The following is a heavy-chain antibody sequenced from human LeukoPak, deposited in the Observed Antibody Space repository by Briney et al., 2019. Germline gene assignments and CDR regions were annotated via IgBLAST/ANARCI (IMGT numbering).Heavy chain of an antibody. Sequence: SETLSLTCTVSGGSINSGSYYYHWIRQPAGKGLEWIGRIYTSGSTIYNPSLKSRVTISVDTSKNQFSLKLSSVTAADTAVYYCAGLFYDKVTTAYYYYYYYMDVWGKGTTVTVSS. D-gene: IGHD4-17*01. CDR3: AGLFYDKVTTAYYYYYYYMDV. CDR2: IYTSGST. CDR1: GGSINSGSYY. V-gene: IGHV4-61*02. J-gene: IGHJ6*03.